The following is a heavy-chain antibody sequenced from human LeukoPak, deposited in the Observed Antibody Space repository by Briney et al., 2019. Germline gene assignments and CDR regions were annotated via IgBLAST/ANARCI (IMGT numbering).Heavy chain of an antibody. D-gene: IGHD5-18*01. V-gene: IGHV4-39*07. CDR2: IYYSGST. J-gene: IGHJ4*02. CDR1: GGSISSSSYY. Sequence: SETLSLTCTVSGGSISSSSYYWGWIRQPPGKGLEWIGSIYYSGSTYYNPSLKSRVTISVDTSKNQFSLKLSSVTAADTAVYYCARGRYSYGGAVGDYFDYWGQGTLVTVSS. CDR3: ARGRYSYGGAVGDYFDY.